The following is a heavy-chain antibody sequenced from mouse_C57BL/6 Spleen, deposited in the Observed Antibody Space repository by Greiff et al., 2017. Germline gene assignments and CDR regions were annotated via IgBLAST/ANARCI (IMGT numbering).Heavy chain of an antibody. CDR2: IDPSDSYT. V-gene: IGHV1-69*01. CDR3: AMTAQDYFDY. CDR1: GYTFTSYW. J-gene: IGHJ2*01. Sequence: VQLQESGAELVMPGASVKLSCKASGYTFTSYWMHWVKQRPGQGLEWIGEIDPSDSYTNYNQKFKGKSTLTVDKSSSTAYMQLSSLTSEDSAVYYCAMTAQDYFDYWGQGTTLTVSS. D-gene: IGHD3-2*02.